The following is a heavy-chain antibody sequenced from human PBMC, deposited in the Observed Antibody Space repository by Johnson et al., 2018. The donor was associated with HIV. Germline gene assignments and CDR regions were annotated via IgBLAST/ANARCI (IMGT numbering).Heavy chain of an antibody. V-gene: IGHV3-20*04. CDR3: ARATYYYDLSGYLTRPRAFDM. CDR1: GFTFDDYD. J-gene: IGHJ3*02. CDR2: INWNGGSA. D-gene: IGHD3-3*01. Sequence: VQLVESGGGLVQPGGSLRLSCAASGFTFDDYDMTWVRQGPGKGLEWVSGINWNGGSAGYAESVKGRFTISRDNAKRSLYLEMNNLRAEDTALYYCARATYYYDLSGYLTRPRAFDMWGQGTMVTVSS.